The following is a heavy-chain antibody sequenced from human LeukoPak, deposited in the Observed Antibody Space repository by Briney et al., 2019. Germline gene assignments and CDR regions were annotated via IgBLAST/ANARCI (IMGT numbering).Heavy chain of an antibody. CDR2: INGDGIAI. CDR1: GFSFSSHW. J-gene: IGHJ4*02. V-gene: IGHV3-74*01. D-gene: IGHD3-10*01. Sequence: QAGESLRLSCAGSGFSFSSHWLHWVRQVPGKGLERVARINGDGIAINYADSVKGRFTISRDNAKNTVYLQMNSLRVEDTAVFYCARGGSPFYWGRGTPVTVSS. CDR3: ARGGSPFY.